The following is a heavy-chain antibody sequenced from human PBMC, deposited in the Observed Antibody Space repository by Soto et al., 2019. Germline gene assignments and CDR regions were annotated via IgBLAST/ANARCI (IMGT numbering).Heavy chain of an antibody. Sequence: EVQLLESGGGLVQPGGSLRLSCAASGFTFSSYAMSWVRQAPGKGLEWVSAISGSGGSTYYADSVKGRFTISRDNSKNTLYLQMNSLRAEDTAVYYCVRARPQSAAGNRHYYYGMDVWGQGTTVTVSS. D-gene: IGHD6-13*01. CDR2: ISGSGGST. J-gene: IGHJ6*02. CDR1: GFTFSSYA. CDR3: VRARPQSAAGNRHYYYGMDV. V-gene: IGHV3-23*01.